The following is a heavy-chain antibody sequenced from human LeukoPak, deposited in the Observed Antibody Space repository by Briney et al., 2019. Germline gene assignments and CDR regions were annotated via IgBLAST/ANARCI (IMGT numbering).Heavy chain of an antibody. V-gene: IGHV3-30*18. CDR3: AKDLNSRWSLDY. Sequence: GRPLRLSCEASGFSSNSGMYWVRQAPGKGLEWVAVISYDGSNAYYGDSVKGRFTISRDDSRNTLYLQMNSLRAEDTAVYYCAKDLNSRWSLDYWGQGTLVTVSS. CDR1: GFSSNSG. D-gene: IGHD2/OR15-2a*01. J-gene: IGHJ4*02. CDR2: ISYDGSNA.